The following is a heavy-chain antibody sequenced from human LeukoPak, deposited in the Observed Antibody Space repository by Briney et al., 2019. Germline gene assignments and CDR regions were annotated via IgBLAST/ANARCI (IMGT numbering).Heavy chain of an antibody. CDR3: IAAAGTWYYFDY. CDR2: IIPIFGTA. D-gene: IGHD6-13*01. Sequence: SVKVSCKASGGTFSSYAISWVRQAPGQGLEWMGRIIPIFGTANHAQKFQGGVTITTDESTSTAYMELSSLRSEDTAVYYCIAAAGTWYYFDYWGQGTLVTVSS. J-gene: IGHJ4*02. CDR1: GGTFSSYA. V-gene: IGHV1-69*05.